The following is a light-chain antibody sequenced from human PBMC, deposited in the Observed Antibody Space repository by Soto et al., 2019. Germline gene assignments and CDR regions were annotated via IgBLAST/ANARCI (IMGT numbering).Light chain of an antibody. CDR2: DAS. J-gene: IGKJ2*01. CDR3: QQYDSFPYT. CDR1: QDISKH. V-gene: IGKV1-33*01. Sequence: DIQMTQSPSSLSASVGDRVTITCQASQDISKHLNWCQQKPGRAPEVLIYDASSLETGVPSRFSGGGSGRDVTFTFSSLQPEDIATYYCQQYDSFPYTFGLGNKLVIK.